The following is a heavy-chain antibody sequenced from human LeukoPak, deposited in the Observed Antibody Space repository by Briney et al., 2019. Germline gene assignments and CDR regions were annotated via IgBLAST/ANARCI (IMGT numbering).Heavy chain of an antibody. CDR3: ARDGYYYDSSGYSLFDY. V-gene: IGHV3-48*03. Sequence: PGGSLRLSCAASGFTFSSYEMNWVRQAPGKGLEWVSCISSSGSTIYYADSVKGRFTISRDNAKNSLYLQMNSLRAEDTAVYYCARDGYYYDSSGYSLFDYWGQGTLVTVSS. J-gene: IGHJ4*02. D-gene: IGHD3-22*01. CDR2: ISSSGSTI. CDR1: GFTFSSYE.